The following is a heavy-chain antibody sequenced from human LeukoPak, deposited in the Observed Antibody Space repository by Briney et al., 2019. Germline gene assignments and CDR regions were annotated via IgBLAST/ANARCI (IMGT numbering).Heavy chain of an antibody. CDR3: AKVAAMIIDY. D-gene: IGHD3-22*01. J-gene: IGHJ4*02. Sequence: PGGSLRLSCAASGFTFSIYVMSWVRRAPGEGLEWVSSISGSGGSTYYADSVKGRFTISRDNSKNTLYLQMNSLRDEDTAVYYCAKVAAMIIDYWGQGTLVTVSS. CDR1: GFTFSIYV. V-gene: IGHV3-23*01. CDR2: ISGSGGST.